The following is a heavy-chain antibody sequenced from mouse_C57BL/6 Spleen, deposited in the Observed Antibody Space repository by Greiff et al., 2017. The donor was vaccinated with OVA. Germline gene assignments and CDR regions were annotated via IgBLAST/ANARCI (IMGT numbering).Heavy chain of an antibody. CDR1: GYSITSGYY. D-gene: IGHD2-4*01. CDR3: ARGDYDDPNWYFDV. CDR2: ISYDGSN. Sequence: VQLKESGPGLVKPSQSLSLTCSVTGYSITSGYYWNWIRQFPGNKLEWMGYISYDGSNNYNPSLKNRISITRDTSKNQFFLKLNSVTTEDTATYYCARGDYDDPNWYFDVWGTGTTVTVSS. J-gene: IGHJ1*03. V-gene: IGHV3-6*01.